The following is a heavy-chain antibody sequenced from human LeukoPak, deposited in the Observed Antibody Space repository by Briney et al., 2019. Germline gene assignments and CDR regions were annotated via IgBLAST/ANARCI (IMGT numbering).Heavy chain of an antibody. Sequence: ASVKVSCTASGYTFTSYGISWVRQAPGQGLEWMGWISAYNGNTNYAQKLQGRVTMTTDTSTSTAYMELRSLRSDDTAVYYCARDYCSGGSCRDAFDIWGQGTMVTVSS. CDR3: ARDYCSGGSCRDAFDI. CDR2: ISAYNGNT. CDR1: GYTFTSYG. J-gene: IGHJ3*02. V-gene: IGHV1-18*04. D-gene: IGHD2-15*01.